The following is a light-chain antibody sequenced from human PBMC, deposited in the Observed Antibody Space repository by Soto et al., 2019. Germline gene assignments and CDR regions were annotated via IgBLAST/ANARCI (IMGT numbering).Light chain of an antibody. CDR3: QQYNSYSQT. CDR1: QTISNW. V-gene: IGKV1-5*03. J-gene: IGKJ1*01. CDR2: KAS. Sequence: DIQMTQSPSSLSASVRDRVTITCRASQTISNWLAWYQQKPGKAPKLLIYKASTLESGVPSRFSGSRPGTESNLTVSRLQPEDFATYYCQQYNSYSQTFGQGTKGDI.